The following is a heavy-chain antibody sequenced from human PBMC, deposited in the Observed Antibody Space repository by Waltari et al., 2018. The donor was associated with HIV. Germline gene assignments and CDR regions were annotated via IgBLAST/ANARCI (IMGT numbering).Heavy chain of an antibody. J-gene: IGHJ6*02. Sequence: QIQLQQWGAGLLKPSETLSLTCAVSGGSFNGYYWSWIRQSPGKGLEWIGEVNYSGSTKYNPSLKGRVAISVDTSKIQFHLNMTAMTAADTGLYYCASRPGGWPVKVDVWGQGTTVTVSS. V-gene: IGHV4-34*02. CDR2: VNYSGST. CDR3: ASRPGGWPVKVDV. D-gene: IGHD6-19*01. CDR1: GGSFNGYY.